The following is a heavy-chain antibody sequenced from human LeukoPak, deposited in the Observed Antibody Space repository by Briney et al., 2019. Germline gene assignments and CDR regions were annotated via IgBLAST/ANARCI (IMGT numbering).Heavy chain of an antibody. D-gene: IGHD6-13*01. Sequence: PSETLSLTCTVSGYSISSGYYWGWVRQAPGKGLVWVSRINSDGSSTSYADSVKGRFTISRDNAKNTLYLQMNSLRAEDTAVYYCARDIAAAGTQPFDYWGQGTLVTVSS. V-gene: IGHV3-74*01. CDR1: GYSISSGYY. J-gene: IGHJ4*02. CDR3: ARDIAAAGTQPFDY. CDR2: INSDGSST.